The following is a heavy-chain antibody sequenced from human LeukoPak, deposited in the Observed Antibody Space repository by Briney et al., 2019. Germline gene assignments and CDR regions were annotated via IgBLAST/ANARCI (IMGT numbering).Heavy chain of an antibody. V-gene: IGHV3-30-3*01. J-gene: IGHJ6*02. CDR1: GFTFSSYA. D-gene: IGHD5-24*01. CDR2: ISYDGSNK. Sequence: PGRSLRLSCATSGFTFSSYAMHWVRQAPGKGLEWVAVISYDGSNKYYADSVKGRFTISRDNSKNTLYLQMNSLRAEDTAVYYCARDYNVRGWLQLSYYYGMDVWGQGTTVTVSS. CDR3: ARDYNVRGWLQLSYYYGMDV.